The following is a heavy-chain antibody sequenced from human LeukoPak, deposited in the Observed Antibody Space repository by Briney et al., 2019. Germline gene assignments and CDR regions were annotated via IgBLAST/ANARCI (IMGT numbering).Heavy chain of an antibody. CDR3: ARHRRHYDILTGYYAGHFDI. CDR1: GGSISSTTYY. V-gene: IGHV4-39*01. D-gene: IGHD3-9*01. CDR2: MSFIGST. J-gene: IGHJ3*02. Sequence: SETLSLTCSVSGGSISSTTYYWGWIRQPPGKGLEWIGSMSFIGSTYYNPSLKSRVTISVHMSKNHFSLKLSSVTAADTAVYYCARHRRHYDILTGYYAGHFDIWGQGTMVTVSS.